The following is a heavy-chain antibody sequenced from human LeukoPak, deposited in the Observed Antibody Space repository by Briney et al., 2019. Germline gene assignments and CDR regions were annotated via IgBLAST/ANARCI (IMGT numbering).Heavy chain of an antibody. CDR2: IYHSGST. Sequence: SETLSLTCTVSGYSISSGYNWDWIRQPPGKGLEWIGSIYHSGSTYYNPSLKSRVTISVDTSKNQFSLKLSSVTAADTAVYYCARGQDYYDSSGYFLPFDYWGQGTLVTVSS. CDR1: GYSISSGYN. CDR3: ARGQDYYDSSGYFLPFDY. V-gene: IGHV4-38-2*02. D-gene: IGHD3-22*01. J-gene: IGHJ4*02.